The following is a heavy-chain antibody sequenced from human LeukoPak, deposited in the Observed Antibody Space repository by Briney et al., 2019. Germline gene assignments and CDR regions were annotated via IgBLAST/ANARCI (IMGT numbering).Heavy chain of an antibody. D-gene: IGHD1-26*01. V-gene: IGHV1-2*02. J-gene: IGHJ4*02. CDR2: INPNSGGT. CDR3: ARVGLRESYQLSD. CDR1: GYTFTSYY. Sequence: ASVKVSCKASGYTFTSYYMHWVRQAPGQGLEWMGWINPNSGGTNYAQKFQGRVTMTRDTSISTAYMELSRLRSDDTAVYYCARVGLRESYQLSDWGQGTLVTVSS.